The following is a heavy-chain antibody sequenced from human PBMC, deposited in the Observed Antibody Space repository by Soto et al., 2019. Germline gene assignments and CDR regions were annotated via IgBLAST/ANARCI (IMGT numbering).Heavy chain of an antibody. CDR2: ISGSGGST. D-gene: IGHD3-9*01. Sequence: PGGSLRLSCAASGFTFSSYAMSWVRQAPGKGLEWVSAISGSGGSTYYADSVKGRFTISRDNSKNTLYLQMNSLRAEDTAVYYCAKPQKSRDILTGYYKPKAPFDYWGQGTLVTVSS. CDR1: GFTFSSYA. J-gene: IGHJ4*02. V-gene: IGHV3-23*01. CDR3: AKPQKSRDILTGYYKPKAPFDY.